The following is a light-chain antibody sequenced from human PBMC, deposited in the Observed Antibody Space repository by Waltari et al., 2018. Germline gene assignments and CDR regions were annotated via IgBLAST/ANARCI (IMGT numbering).Light chain of an antibody. CDR2: ATS. J-gene: IGKJ3*01. Sequence: EIVLTQSPGTLSVSPGERVTFSCRASQSVSSDYLAWYQQKPGQAPRLLIHATSRRATGIPDRFSGSGSATDFSLTISRLEPDDFAEYFCQQYETSPLNFGPGTKVDIK. V-gene: IGKV3-20*01. CDR1: QSVSSDY. CDR3: QQYETSPLN.